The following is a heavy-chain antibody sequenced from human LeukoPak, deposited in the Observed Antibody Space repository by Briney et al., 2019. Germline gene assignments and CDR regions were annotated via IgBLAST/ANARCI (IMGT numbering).Heavy chain of an antibody. V-gene: IGHV1-69*05. CDR1: GGTFSNYV. CDR3: ARGYYYGSETYWHTNWFDP. D-gene: IGHD3-10*01. CDR2: IIPMFGTA. J-gene: IGHJ5*02. Sequence: KVSCKASGGTFSNYVISWVRQAPGQGLEWMGGIIPMFGTANCAQKFQGRVTITTDESTSTGYMEMSSLRSEDTAVYYCARGYYYGSETYWHTNWFDPWGQGTPVTVSS.